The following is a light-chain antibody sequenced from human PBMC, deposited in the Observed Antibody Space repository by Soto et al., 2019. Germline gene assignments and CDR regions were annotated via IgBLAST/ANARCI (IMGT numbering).Light chain of an antibody. J-gene: IGLJ2*01. V-gene: IGLV1-40*01. Sequence: QSVLTQPPSVSGAPGQRVTISCTGSSSNIGAGYDVHWYQQLPGTAPKLLIYNNNNRPSGVPDRFSGSKSVTSASLAITGLQADDEADYYCHSYDSSLSGVVFGGGTKLTVL. CDR3: HSYDSSLSGVV. CDR2: NNN. CDR1: SSNIGAGYD.